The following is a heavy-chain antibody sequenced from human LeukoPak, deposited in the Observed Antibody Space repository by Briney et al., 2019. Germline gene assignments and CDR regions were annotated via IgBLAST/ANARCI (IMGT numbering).Heavy chain of an antibody. V-gene: IGHV3-11*01. J-gene: IGHJ4*02. CDR1: RFTFRDYY. Sequence: GGSLRLSCAASRFTFRDYYMTWIRQAPGKGLEWISYISSSGRTIYYADSVKGRFTISRDNARNSLYLQMNSLRAEDTAVYYCARGETHYYDTSGYWAYYFDYWGQGTLVTVSS. D-gene: IGHD3-22*01. CDR2: ISSSGRTI. CDR3: ARGETHYYDTSGYWAYYFDY.